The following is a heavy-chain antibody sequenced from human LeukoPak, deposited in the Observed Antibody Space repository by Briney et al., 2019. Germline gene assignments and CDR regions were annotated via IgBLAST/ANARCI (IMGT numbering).Heavy chain of an antibody. CDR2: ITGSDDRT. CDR3: AKGPQLGSGYHPDY. J-gene: IGHJ4*02. Sequence: GGSLTLSCTASGFTFSSDAMNWVRQAPGKGLEWVSTITGSDDRTYYADSVKGRLTISRDHSKNMLHLQLNSLRVEDTAIYYCAKGPQLGSGYHPDYWGQGTLVTVSS. D-gene: IGHD3-22*01. V-gene: IGHV3-23*01. CDR1: GFTFSSDA.